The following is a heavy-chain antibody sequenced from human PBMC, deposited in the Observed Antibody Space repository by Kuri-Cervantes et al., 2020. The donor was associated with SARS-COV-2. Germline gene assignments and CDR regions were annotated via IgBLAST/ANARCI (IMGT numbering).Heavy chain of an antibody. D-gene: IGHD1-1*01. CDR1: GFTGSSNY. CDR2: IYSGGST. CDR3: ARYGAVERDYYYYYGMDV. J-gene: IGHJ6*02. V-gene: IGHV3-66*01. Sequence: GGFLRLSCSASGFTGSSNYMSWVRQAPGRGLEWVSVIYSGGSTYYADSVKGRSTISRDNSKNTLYLQMNSLRAEDTAVYYCARYGAVERDYYYYYGMDVWGQGTKVTVSS.